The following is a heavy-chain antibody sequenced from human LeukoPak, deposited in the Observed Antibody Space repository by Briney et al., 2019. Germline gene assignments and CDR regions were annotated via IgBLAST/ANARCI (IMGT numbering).Heavy chain of an antibody. CDR2: INAGNGNT. CDR3: ASVLGANGGYH. J-gene: IGHJ4*02. D-gene: IGHD1-26*01. CDR1: GYAFNNYA. Sequence: GASVKVSCKASGYAFNNYAIHWVRQAPGQRLEWMGWINAGNGNTKYSQKFQGRVTITRDTSASTAYMELSSLRSEDTAVYYCASVLGANGGYHWGQGTLVTVSS. V-gene: IGHV1-3*01.